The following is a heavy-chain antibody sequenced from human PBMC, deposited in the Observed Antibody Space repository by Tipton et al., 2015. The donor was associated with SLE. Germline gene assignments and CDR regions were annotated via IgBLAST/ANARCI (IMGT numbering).Heavy chain of an antibody. CDR3: ARGISRSYQHFFDY. V-gene: IGHV4-59*12. J-gene: IGHJ4*02. D-gene: IGHD3-10*01. CDR1: GGSIGNYY. Sequence: TLSLTCTVSGGSIGNYYWSWIRQPPGGGLEWIGCIYYSGSTNYNPSLKSRVTISVDTSKNQFSLKLGSVTAADTAVYYCARGISRSYQHFFDYWGQGTLVTVSS. CDR2: IYYSGST.